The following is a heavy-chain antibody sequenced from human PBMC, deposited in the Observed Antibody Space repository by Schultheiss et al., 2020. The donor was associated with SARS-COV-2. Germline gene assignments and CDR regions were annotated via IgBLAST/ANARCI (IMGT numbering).Heavy chain of an antibody. CDR2: INSDGSST. Sequence: GGSLRLSCAASGFTFSSYWMHWVRQAPGKGLVWVSRINSDGSSTSYADSVKGRFTISRDNAKNTLYLQMNSLRAEDTAVYYCARGPRLMYNWNYAKIMDVWGQGTTVTVSS. J-gene: IGHJ6*02. CDR1: GFTFSSYW. CDR3: ARGPRLMYNWNYAKIMDV. D-gene: IGHD1-7*01. V-gene: IGHV3-74*01.